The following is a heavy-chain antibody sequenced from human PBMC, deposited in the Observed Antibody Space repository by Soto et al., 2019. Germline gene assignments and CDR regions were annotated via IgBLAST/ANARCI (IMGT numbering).Heavy chain of an antibody. Sequence: EVQLVESGGGLVQPGRSLRLSCAASGFTFDDYAMHWVRQVPGKGLEWVSGINWNSASIGYGDSVKGRFAMSRDNGMSSLHLQMNSLSAEDTAFYYCVKDESINWYSSDFRHWGQGTQVTVSS. V-gene: IGHV3-9*01. D-gene: IGHD6-13*01. J-gene: IGHJ1*01. CDR1: GFTFDDYA. CDR3: VKDESINWYSSDFRH. CDR2: INWNSASI.